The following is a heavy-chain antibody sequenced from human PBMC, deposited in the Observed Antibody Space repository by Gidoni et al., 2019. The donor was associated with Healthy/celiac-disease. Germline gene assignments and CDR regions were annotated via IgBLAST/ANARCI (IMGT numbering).Heavy chain of an antibody. CDR3: ARPVYCSGGSCYSDAFDI. CDR1: GYTFTIYG. V-gene: IGHV1-18*01. J-gene: IGHJ3*02. Sequence: QVQLVQSGAEVKKPGASVKVSCKASGYTFTIYGISWVRQAPGQGLEWLVWISAYNGNTNYAQKLQGRVTMTTDTSTSTAYMELRSLRSDDTAVYYCARPVYCSGGSCYSDAFDIWGQGTMVTVSS. D-gene: IGHD2-15*01. CDR2: ISAYNGNT.